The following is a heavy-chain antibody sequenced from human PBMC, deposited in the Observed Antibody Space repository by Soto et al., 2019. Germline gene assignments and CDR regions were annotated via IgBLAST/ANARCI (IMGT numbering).Heavy chain of an antibody. CDR3: ARGRTYYDYVWGSYRYSWFDP. CDR1: GGTFSSYA. V-gene: IGHV1-69*13. J-gene: IGHJ5*02. D-gene: IGHD3-16*02. Sequence: SVKVSCKASGGTFSSYAISWVRQAPGQGLEWMGGIIPIFGTANYAQKFQGRVTITADESTSTAYMELSSLRSEDTAVYYCARGRTYYDYVWGSYRYSWFDPWGQGTLVTVSS. CDR2: IIPIFGTA.